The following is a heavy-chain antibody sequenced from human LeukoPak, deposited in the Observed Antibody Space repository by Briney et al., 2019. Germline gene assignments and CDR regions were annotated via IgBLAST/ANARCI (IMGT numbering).Heavy chain of an antibody. V-gene: IGHV4-30-4*08. Sequence: PSQTLSLTCTVSGGSISSGDYYWSWIRQPPGKGLEWIGYIYYSGSTYYNPSLKSRVTISVDTSKNQFSLKLSSVTAADTAVYYCARDKRGVPAANDYWGQGNLVTVSS. CDR3: ARDKRGVPAANDY. J-gene: IGHJ4*02. CDR1: GGSISSGDYY. D-gene: IGHD2-2*01. CDR2: IYYSGST.